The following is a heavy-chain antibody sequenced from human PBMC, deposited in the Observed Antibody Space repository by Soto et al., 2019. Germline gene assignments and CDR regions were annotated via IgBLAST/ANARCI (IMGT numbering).Heavy chain of an antibody. CDR1: GGTFNNYG. CDR3: ASWDYDVLTGYSYDD. D-gene: IGHD3-9*01. Sequence: QVQLVQSGAEVKKPGSSVKVSCKASGGTFNNYGMGWVRQAPGQGLEWMGGIIPMIGRTNYAQKFQGRLTLTADASRSTAYMELRRLRSDDTAVYYCASWDYDVLTGYSYDDWGQGTLVTVS. J-gene: IGHJ4*02. CDR2: IIPMIGRT. V-gene: IGHV1-69*01.